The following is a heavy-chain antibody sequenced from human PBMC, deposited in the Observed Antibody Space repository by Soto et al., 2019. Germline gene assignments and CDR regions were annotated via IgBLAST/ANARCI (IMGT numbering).Heavy chain of an antibody. CDR3: ARGAVQRDAPDKYYLDS. Sequence: GESLKISCKGSGYSFAGYWITWVRQKPGKGLEWMGRIDPSDSQTYYSPSFRGHVTISATKSITTVFLQWSSLRASDTAMYYCARGAVQRDAPDKYYLDSWGQGTLVTVSS. CDR2: IDPSDSQT. J-gene: IGHJ4*02. V-gene: IGHV5-10-1*01. D-gene: IGHD2-2*01. CDR1: GYSFAGYW.